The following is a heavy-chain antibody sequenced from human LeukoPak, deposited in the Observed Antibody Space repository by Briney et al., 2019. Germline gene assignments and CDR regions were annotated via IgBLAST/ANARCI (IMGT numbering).Heavy chain of an antibody. Sequence: GGSLRLSCAASGFTFSSYSMNWVRRAPGKGLEWVSYIISSSSTIYYADSVKGRFTISRDNAKNSLYLQMNSLRAEDTAVYYCARASPGSYDFWSGPIGDAFDIWGQGTMVTVSS. CDR3: ARASPGSYDFWSGPIGDAFDI. J-gene: IGHJ3*02. V-gene: IGHV3-48*04. CDR1: GFTFSSYS. CDR2: IISSSSTI. D-gene: IGHD3-3*01.